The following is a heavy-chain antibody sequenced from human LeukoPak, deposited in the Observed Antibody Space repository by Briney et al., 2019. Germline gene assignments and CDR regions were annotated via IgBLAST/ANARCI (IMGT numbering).Heavy chain of an antibody. CDR3: AKESSGGWYFDY. J-gene: IGHJ4*02. V-gene: IGHV3-21*04. D-gene: IGHD6-19*01. CDR2: ISSSSNYI. Sequence: GGSLRLSCAASGFTFSSYTMNWVRQAPGKGLEWVSSISSSSNYIYYADSVKGRFTVSRGDAKNSLYLQMNSLRAEDTAVYYCAKESSGGWYFDYWGREPWSPSPQ. CDR1: GFTFSSYT.